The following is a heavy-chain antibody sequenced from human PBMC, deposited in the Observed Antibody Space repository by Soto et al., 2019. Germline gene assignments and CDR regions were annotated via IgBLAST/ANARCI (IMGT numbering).Heavy chain of an antibody. Sequence: EVQLVESGGGLVKPGGSLRLSCEASVFAFSGYTKNWVRQAPGKGLEWVASISASSSYYAESVRGRFTISTDNAKNSLYLHMNSLRVEDTAVYYCATDGAFCSGGNCNSVYFQHWGQGTLVSVSS. CDR1: VFAFSGYT. J-gene: IGHJ1*01. D-gene: IGHD2-15*01. CDR2: ISASSS. CDR3: ATDGAFCSGGNCNSVYFQH. V-gene: IGHV3-21*01.